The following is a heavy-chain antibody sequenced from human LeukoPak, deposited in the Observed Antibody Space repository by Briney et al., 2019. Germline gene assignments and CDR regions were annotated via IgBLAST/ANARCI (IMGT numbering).Heavy chain of an antibody. D-gene: IGHD6-13*01. J-gene: IGHJ4*02. CDR1: GFTFSTYG. CDR2: ISYDGSNK. V-gene: IGHV3-30*18. CDR3: AKLYSSSSRGGYY. Sequence: GGSLRLSCEVSGFTFSTYGMSWVRQAPGRGLEWVAVISYDGSNKYYADSVKGRFTISRDNSKNTLYLQMNSLRAEDTAVYYCAKLYSSSSRGGYYWGQGTLVTVSS.